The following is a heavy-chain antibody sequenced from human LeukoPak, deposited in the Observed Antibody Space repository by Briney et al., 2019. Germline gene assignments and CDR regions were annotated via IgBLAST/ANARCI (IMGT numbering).Heavy chain of an antibody. Sequence: SETLSLTCTVSGGSISSGSYYWSWIRQPAGKGLEWIGRIYTSGSTKYNPSLKSRVTISVDTSKNQFSLKLSSVTAADTAVYYCARIYCGGDCRGYYYHYYMDVWGKGTTVTVSS. D-gene: IGHD2-21*02. CDR3: ARIYCGGDCRGYYYHYYMDV. J-gene: IGHJ6*03. CDR2: IYTSGST. V-gene: IGHV4-61*02. CDR1: GGSISSGSYY.